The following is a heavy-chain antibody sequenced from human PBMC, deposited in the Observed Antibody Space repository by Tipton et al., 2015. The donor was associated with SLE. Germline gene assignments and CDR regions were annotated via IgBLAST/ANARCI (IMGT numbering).Heavy chain of an antibody. CDR1: GGSISSGSYY. CDR3: ASGRCSSTSCYVAPYGLDV. D-gene: IGHD2-2*01. Sequence: TLSLTCTVSGGSISSGSYYWSWIRQPPGKGLEWIGYIHHSGSTYYSPSLKSRVTISVDRSKNQFSLRLSSVTAADTAVYYCASGRCSSTSCYVAPYGLDVWGQGTTVTVSS. V-gene: IGHV4-30-2*01. J-gene: IGHJ6*02. CDR2: IHHSGST.